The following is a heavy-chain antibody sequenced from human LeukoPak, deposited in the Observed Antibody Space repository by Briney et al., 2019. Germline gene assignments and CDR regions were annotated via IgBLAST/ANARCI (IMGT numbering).Heavy chain of an antibody. CDR3: ARGGIDDFWSGVSYFDY. D-gene: IGHD3-3*01. CDR1: GYTFTSYG. CDR2: ISAYNGNT. J-gene: IGHJ4*02. Sequence: ASVKVSCKASGYTFTSYGISWVRQAPGQGLEWMGWISAYNGNTNYAQKLQGRVTMTTDTSTSTAYMELRSLRSDDTAVYYCARGGIDDFWSGVSYFDYWGQGTLVTVSS. V-gene: IGHV1-18*01.